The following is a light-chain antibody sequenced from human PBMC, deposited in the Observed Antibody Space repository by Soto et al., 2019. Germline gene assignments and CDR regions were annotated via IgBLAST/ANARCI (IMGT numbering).Light chain of an antibody. CDR1: QSISNH. Sequence: DIQVTQSPSSLSASAGDRVTITCRASQSISNHLNWYQQKPGKAPKLLIYAASSLQSGVPSRFSGSGSGTDFTLTISSLQPEDFATYYCQQSYSTLFTFGPGTKVDIK. CDR2: AAS. V-gene: IGKV1-39*01. J-gene: IGKJ3*01. CDR3: QQSYSTLFT.